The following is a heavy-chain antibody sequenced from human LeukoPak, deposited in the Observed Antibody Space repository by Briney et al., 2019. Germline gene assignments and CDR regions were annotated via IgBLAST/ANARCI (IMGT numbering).Heavy chain of an antibody. J-gene: IGHJ4*02. V-gene: IGHV4-59*08. D-gene: IGHD2-2*01. CDR1: GGSISSYY. CDR3: ARHVRVGYCSSTSCSGWVDY. Sequence: SETLSLTCTVAGGSISSYYWSWIRQPPGKLLEWIGYIYYIGSTNYNPSLKSRVTISVDTSNNQYSLKLSSVTAADTAVYYCARHVRVGYCSSTSCSGWVDYWGQGTLVTVSS. CDR2: IYYIGST.